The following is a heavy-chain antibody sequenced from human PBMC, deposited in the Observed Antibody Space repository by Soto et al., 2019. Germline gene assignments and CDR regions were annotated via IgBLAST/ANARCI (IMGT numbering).Heavy chain of an antibody. CDR2: ISGSGGST. V-gene: IGHV3-23*01. Sequence: XESLRLSCAASGFTFSSYAMSWVRQAPGKGLEWVSAISGSGGSTYYADSVKGRFTISRDNSKNTLYLQMNSLRAEDTAVYYCAKLQGATIYRVAPDYWGQGTLVTVSS. CDR1: GFTFSSYA. CDR3: AKLQGATIYRVAPDY. J-gene: IGHJ4*02. D-gene: IGHD3-3*01.